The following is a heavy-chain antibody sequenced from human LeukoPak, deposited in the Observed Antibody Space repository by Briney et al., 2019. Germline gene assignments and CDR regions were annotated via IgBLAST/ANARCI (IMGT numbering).Heavy chain of an antibody. V-gene: IGHV4-31*03. CDR3: ARFGSSGYRRAGWFDA. CDR1: GGSISSGGYY. Sequence: PSQTLSLTCTVSGGSISSGGYYWSWIRQHPGKGLEWIGYIYYSGSTYYNPSLKSRVTISVDTSKNQFSLKLSSVTAADTAVYYCARFGSSGYRRAGWFDAWGQGTLVTASS. CDR2: IYYSGST. J-gene: IGHJ5*02. D-gene: IGHD3-22*01.